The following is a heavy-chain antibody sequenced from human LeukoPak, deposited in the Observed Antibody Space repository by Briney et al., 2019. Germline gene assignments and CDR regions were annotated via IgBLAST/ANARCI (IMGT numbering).Heavy chain of an antibody. CDR1: GFTFSSYG. D-gene: IGHD6-19*01. CDR2: IWYDGSNK. Sequence: GGSLRLSCAASGFTFSSYGMHWVRQAPGKGLGWVAVIWYDGSNKYYADSVKGRFTISRDNSKNTLYLQMNSLRAEDTAVYYCARDKSRPAVAGNYYYGMDVWGQGTTVTVSS. CDR3: ARDKSRPAVAGNYYYGMDV. V-gene: IGHV3-33*01. J-gene: IGHJ6*02.